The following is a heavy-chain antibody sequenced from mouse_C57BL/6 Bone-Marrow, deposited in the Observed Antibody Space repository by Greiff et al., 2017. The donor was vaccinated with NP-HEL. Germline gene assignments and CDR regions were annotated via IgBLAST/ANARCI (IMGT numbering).Heavy chain of an antibody. D-gene: IGHD1-1*01. CDR2: IDPETGGT. CDR1: GYTFTDYE. J-gene: IGHJ2*01. Sequence: VKLQESGAELVRPGASVTLSCKASGYTFTDYEMHWVKQTPVHGLEWIGAIDPETGGTAYNQKFKGKAILTADKSSSTAYMELRSLTSEDSAVYYCTRPYYYGSSHFDYWGQGTTLTVSS. V-gene: IGHV1-15*01. CDR3: TRPYYYGSSHFDY.